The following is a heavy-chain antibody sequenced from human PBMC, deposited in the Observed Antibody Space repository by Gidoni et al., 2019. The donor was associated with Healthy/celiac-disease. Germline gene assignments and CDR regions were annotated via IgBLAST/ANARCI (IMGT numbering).Heavy chain of an antibody. V-gene: IGHV3-30*03. CDR3: ARERRWLPIFDY. CDR1: GFTFSSYG. Sequence: QVQLVESGGGVVQPGRSLRLSCAASGFTFSSYGMHWVRQAPGKGLEWVAVISYDGSNKYYADSVKGRFTISRDNYKNTLYLQMNSLRAEDTAVYYCARERRWLPIFDYWGQGTLVTVSS. J-gene: IGHJ4*02. CDR2: ISYDGSNK. D-gene: IGHD5-12*01.